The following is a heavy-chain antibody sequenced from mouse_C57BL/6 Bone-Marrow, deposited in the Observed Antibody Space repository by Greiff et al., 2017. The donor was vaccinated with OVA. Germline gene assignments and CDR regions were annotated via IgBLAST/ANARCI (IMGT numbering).Heavy chain of an antibody. Sequence: EVQLQQSGAELVRPGASVKLSCTASGFNIKDDYMHWVKQRPEQGLEWIGWIDPENGDTEYASKFQGKATITADTSSNTAYLQLSSLTSEDTAVYYCTTGSLYYGSSFAYWGQGTLVTVSA. J-gene: IGHJ3*01. D-gene: IGHD1-1*01. V-gene: IGHV14-4*01. CDR3: TTGSLYYGSSFAY. CDR2: IDPENGDT. CDR1: GFNIKDDY.